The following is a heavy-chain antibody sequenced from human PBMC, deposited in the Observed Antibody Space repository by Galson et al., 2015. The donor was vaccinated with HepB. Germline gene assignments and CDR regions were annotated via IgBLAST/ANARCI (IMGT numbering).Heavy chain of an antibody. CDR2: INPSGGST. CDR3: ARGEDTMIVVASDAFDI. D-gene: IGHD3-22*01. J-gene: IGHJ3*02. Sequence: SVKVSCKASGYTFTRYYMHWVRQAPGQGLEWMGIINPSGGSTSYAQKFQGRVTMTRDTSTSTVYMELSSPRSEDTAVYYCARGEDTMIVVASDAFDIRGQGTMVTVSS. CDR1: GYTFTRYY. V-gene: IGHV1-46*03.